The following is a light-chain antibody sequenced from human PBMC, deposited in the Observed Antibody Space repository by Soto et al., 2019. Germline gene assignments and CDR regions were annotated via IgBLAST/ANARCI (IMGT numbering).Light chain of an antibody. Sequence: EIVLTQSPGTLSLSPGERATLSCRASQSVSNNYLAWYQQKPGQAPRLLIYGASGRATGIPDRFSGSGSGTDFILTISRLEPEDFVVYYCQQYGSSLRTFGQGTKVEIK. CDR2: GAS. V-gene: IGKV3-20*01. CDR3: QQYGSSLRT. J-gene: IGKJ1*01. CDR1: QSVSNNY.